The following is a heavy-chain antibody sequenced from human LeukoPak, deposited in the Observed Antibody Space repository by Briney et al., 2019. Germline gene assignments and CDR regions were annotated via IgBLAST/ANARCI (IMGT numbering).Heavy chain of an antibody. D-gene: IGHD3-10*01. J-gene: IGHJ6*03. V-gene: IGHV4-59*08. CDR3: AVGPNGSGSYYMDV. CDR1: GGSISGYY. Sequence: PSETLSLTCTVSGGSISGYYWSWIRQPPGKGLEWIGYIYYSGSTNYNPSLKSRVTISVDTSKNQFSLKLSSVTAADTAVYYCAVGPNGSGSYYMDVWGKGTTVTVSS. CDR2: IYYSGST.